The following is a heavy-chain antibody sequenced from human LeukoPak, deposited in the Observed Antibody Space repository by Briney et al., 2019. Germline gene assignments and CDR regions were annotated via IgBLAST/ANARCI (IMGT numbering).Heavy chain of an antibody. CDR1: GFHLSINY. V-gene: IGHV3-53*01. CDR3: ARGTSGAFEI. CDR2: IYSGGSP. J-gene: IGHJ3*02. Sequence: GESLRLACAASGFHLSINYIGWVRQAPGKGLEWVSVIYSGGSPYYADSVKGRFTISKDHSKNPLYVQMNSLGAEATALYYVARGTSGAFEIWGEGTMVTVSS. D-gene: IGHD3-10*01.